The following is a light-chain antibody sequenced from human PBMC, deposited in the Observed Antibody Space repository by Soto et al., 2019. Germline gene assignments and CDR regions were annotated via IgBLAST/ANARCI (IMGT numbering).Light chain of an antibody. Sequence: QSALTQPASVSGAPGQSITISCTGTSXDVGLYDYVSWYQQHPGKAPQLMIYAVSSRPSVVSNRFSASKSGNTASLFISGLQAEDEADYYCSSYTSGSSYVFGSGTKATVL. CDR1: SXDVGLYDY. J-gene: IGLJ1*01. V-gene: IGLV2-14*01. CDR3: SSYTSGSSYV. CDR2: AVS.